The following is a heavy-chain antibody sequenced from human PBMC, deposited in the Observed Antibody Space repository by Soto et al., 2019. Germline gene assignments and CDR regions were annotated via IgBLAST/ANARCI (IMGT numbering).Heavy chain of an antibody. CDR3: ARDLVGTMIERNPTFGY. D-gene: IGHD3-22*01. J-gene: IGHJ4*02. Sequence: ASVKVSCKASGYTFTSYGISWVRQAPGQGLEWMGWISAYNGNTNYAQKLQGRVTMTTDTSTSTAYMELRSLRPDDTAVYYCARDLVGTMIERNPTFGYWGQGTLVTVSS. CDR2: ISAYNGNT. V-gene: IGHV1-18*04. CDR1: GYTFTSYG.